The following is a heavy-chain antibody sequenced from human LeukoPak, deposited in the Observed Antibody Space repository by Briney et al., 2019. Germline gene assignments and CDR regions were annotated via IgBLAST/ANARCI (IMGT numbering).Heavy chain of an antibody. V-gene: IGHV3-7*01. CDR1: GFTFSSYG. CDR3: ARDSGPVTTFDY. D-gene: IGHD4-17*01. J-gene: IGHJ4*02. CDR2: IKQDGSEK. Sequence: PGGSLRLSCAASGFTFSSYGMHWVRQAPGKGLEWVANIKQDGSEKYYVDSVKGRFTISRDNAKNSLYLQMNSLRAEDTAVYYCARDSGPVTTFDYWGQGTLVTVSS.